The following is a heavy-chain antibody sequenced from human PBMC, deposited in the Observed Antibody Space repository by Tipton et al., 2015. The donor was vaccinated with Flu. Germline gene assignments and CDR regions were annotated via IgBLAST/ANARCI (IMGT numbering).Heavy chain of an antibody. CDR1: GGSFSGYY. CDR2: IYYSGST. J-gene: IGHJ4*02. CDR3: AREERFLEWKIDY. V-gene: IGHV4-59*01. Sequence: TLSLTCAVYGGSFSGYYWSWIRQPPGKGLEWIGYIYYSGSTNYNPSLKSRVTISVDTSKNQFSLKLSSVTAADTAVYYCAREERFLEWKIDYWGQGTLVTVSS. D-gene: IGHD3-3*01.